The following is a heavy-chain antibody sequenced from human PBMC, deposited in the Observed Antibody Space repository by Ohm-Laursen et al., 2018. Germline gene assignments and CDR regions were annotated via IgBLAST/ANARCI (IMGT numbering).Heavy chain of an antibody. CDR1: GFTFSNYG. V-gene: IGHV3-23*01. D-gene: IGHD5-12*01. CDR3: AKHRSATWVYKRFDY. Sequence: GSLRLSCAASGFTFSNYGMNWVRQAPGKGLEWVSSINDSGGDTYYADSVKGRFTISRDNSKNTLYLQMNSLRADDTAVYYCAKHRSATWVYKRFDYWGQGTPVTVSS. J-gene: IGHJ4*02. CDR2: INDSGGDT.